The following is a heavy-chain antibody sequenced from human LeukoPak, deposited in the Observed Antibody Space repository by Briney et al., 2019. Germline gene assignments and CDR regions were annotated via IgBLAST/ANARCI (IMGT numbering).Heavy chain of an antibody. D-gene: IGHD6-13*01. CDR1: GFTFSSYG. CDR2: IWYDGSNK. V-gene: IGHV3-33*01. J-gene: IGHJ4*02. Sequence: PGGSLRLSCAASGFTFSSYGMHWVRQAPGKGLELVAVIWYDGSNKYYADSVKGRFTISRDNSKNTLYLQMNSLRAEDTAVYYCARQYSSSWPFDYWGQGTLVTVSS. CDR3: ARQYSSSWPFDY.